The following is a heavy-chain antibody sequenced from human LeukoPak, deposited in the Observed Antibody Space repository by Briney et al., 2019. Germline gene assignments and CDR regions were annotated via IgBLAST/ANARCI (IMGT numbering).Heavy chain of an antibody. CDR3: ARLSSSIAALDY. V-gene: IGHV3-53*01. CDR2: IYSGGST. J-gene: IGHJ4*02. CDR1: GFTLSSNY. Sequence: PGGSLRLSCAASGFTLSSNYMSWVRQAPGKGLEGVSVIYSGGSTYYADSVKGRFTISRDNSKNTLYLQMNSLRAEDTAVYYCARLSSSIAALDYWGQGTLVTVSS. D-gene: IGHD6-6*01.